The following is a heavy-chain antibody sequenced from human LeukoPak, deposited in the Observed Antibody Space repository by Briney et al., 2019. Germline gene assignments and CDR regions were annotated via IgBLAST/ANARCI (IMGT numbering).Heavy chain of an antibody. D-gene: IGHD2-8*02. J-gene: IGHJ4*02. CDR2: ISYDGSNK. Sequence: TGGSLRLSCAASGFTFSSYGMHWVRQAPGKGLEWVAVISYDGSNKYYADSVKGRFTISRDNSKNTLYLQMNSLRAEDTAVYYCAKTPRTEWGQGTLVTVSS. CDR1: GFTFSSYG. CDR3: AKTPRTE. V-gene: IGHV3-30*18.